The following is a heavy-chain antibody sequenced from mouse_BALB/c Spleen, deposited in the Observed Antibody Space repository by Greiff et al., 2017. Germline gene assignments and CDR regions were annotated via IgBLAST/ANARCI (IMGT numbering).Heavy chain of an antibody. CDR3: ARGGTTVPSFAY. J-gene: IGHJ3*01. CDR2: ISYDGSN. CDR1: GYSITSGYY. D-gene: IGHD1-1*01. V-gene: IGHV3-6*02. Sequence: EVQLVESGPGLVKPSQSLSLTCSVTGYSITSGYYWNWIRQFPGNKLEWMGYISYDGSNNYNPSLKNRISITRDTSKNQFFLKLNSVTTEDTATYYCARGGTTVPSFAYWGQGTLVTVSA.